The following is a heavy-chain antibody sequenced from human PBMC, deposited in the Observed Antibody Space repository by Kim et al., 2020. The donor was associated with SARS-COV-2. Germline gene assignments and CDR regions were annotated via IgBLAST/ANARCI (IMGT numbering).Heavy chain of an antibody. D-gene: IGHD1-26*01. V-gene: IGHV4-34*01. Sequence: NPSLKSRVTISVDTSKNQFSLKLSSVTAADTAVYYCARDRGKVGAIPFDYWGQGTLVTVSS. CDR3: ARDRGKVGAIPFDY. J-gene: IGHJ4*02.